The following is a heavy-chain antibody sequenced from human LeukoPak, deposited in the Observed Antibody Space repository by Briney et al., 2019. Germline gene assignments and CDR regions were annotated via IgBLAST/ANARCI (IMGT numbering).Heavy chain of an antibody. CDR1: GFTFSSYG. D-gene: IGHD3-10*01. Sequence: GRSLRLSCAASGFTFSSYGMHWVRQAPGKGLEWVAVISYDGSNKYYADSVKGRFTISRDNSKNTLYLQMNSLRAEDTAVYYCAKGETSLWFGELFAYYYGMDVWGQGTTVTVSS. CDR3: AKGETSLWFGELFAYYYGMDV. CDR2: ISYDGSNK. J-gene: IGHJ6*02. V-gene: IGHV3-30*18.